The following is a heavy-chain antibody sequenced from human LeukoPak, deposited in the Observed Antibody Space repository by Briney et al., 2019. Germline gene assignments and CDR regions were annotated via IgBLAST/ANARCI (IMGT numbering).Heavy chain of an antibody. J-gene: IGHJ4*02. CDR1: SGSISSSSYY. D-gene: IGHD1-26*01. CDR2: IYYSGST. CDR3: ASLRERSYYARGFDY. Sequence: SKTLSLTCTVSSGSISSSSYYWGWIRQPPGKGLKWIGSIYYSGSTYYNPSLKSRVTISVDTSKNQFSLKLSSVTAADTAVYYCASLRERSYYARGFDYWGQGTLVTVSS. V-gene: IGHV4-39*01.